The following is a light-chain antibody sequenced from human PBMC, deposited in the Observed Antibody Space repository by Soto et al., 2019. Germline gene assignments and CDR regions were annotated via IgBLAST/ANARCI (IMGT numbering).Light chain of an antibody. CDR3: AAWDDSLSGLYV. CDR2: RNN. J-gene: IGLJ1*01. CDR1: SSNTGNNN. V-gene: IGLV1-47*01. Sequence: QSVLTKTPSGSGIPGHRVTIIRTGSSSNTGNNNDYWYQQFPGTPPQLLIYRNNQRASGVPDRVSASKSGTAASLAISVLRSEDEANYYCAAWDDSLSGLYVFGTVTKVTVL.